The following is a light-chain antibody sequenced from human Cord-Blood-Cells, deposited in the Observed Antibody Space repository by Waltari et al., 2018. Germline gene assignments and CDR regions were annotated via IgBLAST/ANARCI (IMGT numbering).Light chain of an antibody. CDR3: SSYTSSSTLDV. Sequence: QSALTQPASVSGSPGQSITISCTGTSSDVGGYNYVSWYQQHPGKAPKLMIYDVSNRRSWGSSVFSASKSCNNAALPTSGLQAEDEADYYCSSYTSSSTLDVFGAGTKVTVL. J-gene: IGLJ1*01. V-gene: IGLV2-14*01. CDR2: DVS. CDR1: SSDVGGYNY.